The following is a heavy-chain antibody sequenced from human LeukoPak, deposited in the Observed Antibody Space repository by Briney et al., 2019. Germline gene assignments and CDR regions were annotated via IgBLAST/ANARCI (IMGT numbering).Heavy chain of an antibody. J-gene: IGHJ4*02. Sequence: GGSLRLSCAASGFTFSSYSMNWVRQAPGRGLEWVAGLWYDGSHRQYGDSVRGRFTISRDNSKNTLYLLMHSLRAEDTALYYCAKDQGGSAYYVDYWGQGTLVTVSS. V-gene: IGHV3-33*06. CDR3: AKDQGGSAYYVDY. D-gene: IGHD3-22*01. CDR1: GFTFSSYS. CDR2: LWYDGSHR.